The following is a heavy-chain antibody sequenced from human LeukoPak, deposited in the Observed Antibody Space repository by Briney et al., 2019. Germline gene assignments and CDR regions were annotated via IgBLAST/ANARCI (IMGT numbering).Heavy chain of an antibody. V-gene: IGHV3-74*01. CDR1: GFTFSSYW. J-gene: IGHJ4*02. CDR3: ALSREAAGTVFDD. CDR2: INSDGSST. D-gene: IGHD6-13*01. Sequence: PGGSLRLSCAASGFTFSSYWMHWVRQAPGKGLVWVSRINSDGSSTSYADSVKGRFTISRDNAKNTLYVQMNSLRAEDTAVYYCALSREAAGTVFDDWGQGTLATVSS.